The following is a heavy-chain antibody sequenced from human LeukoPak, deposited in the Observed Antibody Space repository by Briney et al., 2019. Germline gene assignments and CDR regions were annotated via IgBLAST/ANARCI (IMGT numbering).Heavy chain of an antibody. CDR1: GGSISSGSYY. V-gene: IGHV4-61*02. J-gene: IGHJ4*02. Sequence: SETLSLTCTVSGGSISSGSYYWSWIRQPAGKGLEWIGRIYTSGSTNYNPSLKSRVTISVDTSKNQFSLKLSSVTAADTAVYYCARQIMYYYGSGSQTYYFDYWGQGTLVTVSS. CDR2: IYTSGST. CDR3: ARQIMYYYGSGSQTYYFDY. D-gene: IGHD3-10*01.